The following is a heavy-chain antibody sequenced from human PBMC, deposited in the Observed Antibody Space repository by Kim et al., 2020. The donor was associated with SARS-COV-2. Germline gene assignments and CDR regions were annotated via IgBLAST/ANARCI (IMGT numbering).Heavy chain of an antibody. Sequence: SETLSLTCTVSGGSISSYYWSWIRQPPGKGLEWIGYIYYSGSTNYNPSLKSRVTISVDTSKNQFSLKLSSVTAADTAVYYCARHQCENVSSTSCPYYYGMDVWGQGTTVTVSS. CDR2: IYYSGST. D-gene: IGHD2-2*01. CDR1: GGSISSYY. J-gene: IGHJ6*02. V-gene: IGHV4-59*08. CDR3: ARHQCENVSSTSCPYYYGMDV.